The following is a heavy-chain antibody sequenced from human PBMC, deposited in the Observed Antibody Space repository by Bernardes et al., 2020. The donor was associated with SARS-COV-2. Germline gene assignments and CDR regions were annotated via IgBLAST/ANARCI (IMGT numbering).Heavy chain of an antibody. V-gene: IGHV4-39*01. CDR3: ARTSIEITGPAFDI. D-gene: IGHD1-20*01. CDR2: IYYTGKT. J-gene: IGHJ3*02. CDR1: GDSIVHARYY. Sequence: SETLSLTCAVSGDSIVHARYYWGWLLQPPGKGLEWIGNIYYTGKTYYNPSLNSRVIISLDPSKNRISLNLSSVTAADTAVYYCARTSIEITGPAFDIWGQGKMVTVSS.